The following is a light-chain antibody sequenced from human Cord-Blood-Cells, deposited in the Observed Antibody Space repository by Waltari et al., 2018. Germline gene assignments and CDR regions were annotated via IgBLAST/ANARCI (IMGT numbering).Light chain of an antibody. CDR3: QQYNSWPT. CDR2: GAS. J-gene: IGKJ1*01. CDR1: QSVSSN. V-gene: IGKV3D-15*01. Sequence: EIVMTQSPATLSVSPGERATLSCRASQSVSSNLAWYQQKPGQPPRLLIYGASTRATCIPARFSGSASGTEFTLTISSLQSEDFAVYYCQQYNSWPTFGQGTKVEIK.